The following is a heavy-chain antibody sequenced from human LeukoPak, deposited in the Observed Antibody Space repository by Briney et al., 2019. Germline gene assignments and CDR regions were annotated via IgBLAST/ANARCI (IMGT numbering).Heavy chain of an antibody. CDR2: IDPSGRST. J-gene: IGHJ4*02. CDR3: ARGRAGYTTSWYVY. CDR1: GYTFTRCY. V-gene: IGHV1-46*01. Sequence: GASVKVSCKASGYTFTRCYIHWVRQAPGQGLEWIGLIDPSGRSTNYAQKFQGRVTMTRDTSTSTVYMELSSLTSEDTAVYYCARGRAGYTTSWYVYWGQGTLVTVSS. D-gene: IGHD6-13*01.